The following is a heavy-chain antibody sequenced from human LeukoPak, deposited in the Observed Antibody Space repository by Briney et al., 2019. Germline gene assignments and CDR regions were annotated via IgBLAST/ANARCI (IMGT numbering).Heavy chain of an antibody. CDR1: GFTFSTYA. D-gene: IGHD2-21*02. V-gene: IGHV3-23*01. CDR2: INAGGVGT. J-gene: IGHJ4*02. CDR3: VKTQGPSATAAGDY. Sequence: GGSLRLSCAASGFTFSTYAMSWVRQAPGKGLEWVAAINAGGVGTYNPNSARGRFTISRDNSKNTVYLQMYSLRVDDTAVFYCVKTQGPSATAAGDYWGQGILVTVSS.